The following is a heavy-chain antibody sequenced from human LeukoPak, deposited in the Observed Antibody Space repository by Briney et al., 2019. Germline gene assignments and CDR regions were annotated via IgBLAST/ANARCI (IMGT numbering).Heavy chain of an antibody. CDR3: ARDFTLTAAGPEYFQH. CDR2: IYPGDSDT. J-gene: IGHJ1*01. D-gene: IGHD6-13*01. Sequence: GESLKISCKGSGYSFTSYWIGWVRQMPGKGLEWMGIIYPGDSDTRYSPSFQGQVTISADKSISTAYLQWSSLKASDTAMYYCARDFTLTAAGPEYFQHWGQGTLVTVSS. CDR1: GYSFTSYW. V-gene: IGHV5-51*01.